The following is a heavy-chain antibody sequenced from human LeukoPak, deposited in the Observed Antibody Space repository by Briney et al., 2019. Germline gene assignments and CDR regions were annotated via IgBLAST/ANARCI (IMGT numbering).Heavy chain of an antibody. CDR1: GFTFSTYG. J-gene: IGHJ4*02. CDR2: IWYDGSNK. CDR3: ARDVGIRYFDY. Sequence: GGSLRLSCAVSGFTFSTYGMHWVRQAPGKGLEWVAVIWYDGSNKYYADSVKGRFTISRDDSKNTLYLQMNSLRAEDTAVYYCARDVGIRYFDYWGQGTLVTVSS. V-gene: IGHV3-33*01. D-gene: IGHD7-27*01.